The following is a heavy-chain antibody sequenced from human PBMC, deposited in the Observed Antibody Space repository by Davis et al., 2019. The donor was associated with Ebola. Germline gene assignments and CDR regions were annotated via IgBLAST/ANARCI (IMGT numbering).Heavy chain of an antibody. D-gene: IGHD3-3*01. J-gene: IGHJ6*03. CDR2: ISGSSSHI. V-gene: IGHV3-21*01. CDR1: GFTFSSYS. Sequence: GESLKISCAASGFTFSSYSMNWVRQAPGKGLEWVSSISGSSSHIYYADSVKGRFTISSDNAQNSLYLQMNSLRAEDTAVYYCARLRFWSGSYSSGYYYYMDVWGKGTTVTVSS. CDR3: ARLRFWSGSYSSGYYYYMDV.